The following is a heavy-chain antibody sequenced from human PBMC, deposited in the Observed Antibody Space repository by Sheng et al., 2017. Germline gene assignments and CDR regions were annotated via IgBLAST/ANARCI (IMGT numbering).Heavy chain of an antibody. CDR2: ISAYNGNT. Sequence: QVQLVQSGAEVKKPGASVKVSCKASGYTFTSYGISWVRQAPGQGLEWMGWISAYNGNTNYAQKLQGRVTMTTDTSTSTAYMELRSLRSDDTAVYYCARDVLDCSGGSCYSVGIIDYWGQGTLVTVSS. CDR1: GYTFTSYG. V-gene: IGHV1-18*01. D-gene: IGHD2-15*01. CDR3: ARDVLDCSGGSCYSVGIIDY. J-gene: IGHJ4*02.